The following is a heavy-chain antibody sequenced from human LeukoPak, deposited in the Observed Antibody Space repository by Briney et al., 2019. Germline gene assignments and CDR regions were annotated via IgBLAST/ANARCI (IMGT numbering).Heavy chain of an antibody. CDR3: ARCAAGTHWFDP. CDR1: GFTFSSYG. J-gene: IGHJ5*02. D-gene: IGHD6-13*01. CDR2: IRYDGSDK. V-gene: IGHV3-33*01. Sequence: PGRSLRLSCAASGFTFSSYGMYWVRRAPGKGLEWVAIIRYDGSDKDYADSVKGRFTISRDNSKNTLYLQMNSLRAEDTAVYYCARCAAGTHWFDPWGQGTLVTVSS.